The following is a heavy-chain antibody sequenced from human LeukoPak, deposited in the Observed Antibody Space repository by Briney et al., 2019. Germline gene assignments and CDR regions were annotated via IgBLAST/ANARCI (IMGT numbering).Heavy chain of an antibody. CDR1: GFTFSSYG. J-gene: IGHJ4*02. D-gene: IGHD2-15*01. Sequence: PGGSLRLSCATSGFTFSSYGMHWVRQAPGKGLEWVANIWYDGSKAYYADSVKGRFTTSRDNSRNTLYLQMNSLRAEDTAVYYCTRGVGYQYYFDYWGQGTLVTVSS. CDR3: TRGVGYQYYFDY. V-gene: IGHV3-33*01. CDR2: IWYDGSKA.